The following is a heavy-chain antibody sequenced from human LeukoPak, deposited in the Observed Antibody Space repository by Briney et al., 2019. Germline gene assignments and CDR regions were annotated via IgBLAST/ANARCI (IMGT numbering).Heavy chain of an antibody. CDR2: ISAYNGNR. J-gene: IGHJ4*02. D-gene: IGHD4-11*01. V-gene: IGHV1-18*01. CDR1: GGTFSSYA. Sequence: ASVKVSCKASGGTFSSYAISWVRQAPGQGLEWMGWISAYNGNRNSAQKFQDRVTFTTDTSTSTAYMELRNLRSDDTAVYFCARDYLQRYFDYWGQGTLVTVSS. CDR3: ARDYLQRYFDY.